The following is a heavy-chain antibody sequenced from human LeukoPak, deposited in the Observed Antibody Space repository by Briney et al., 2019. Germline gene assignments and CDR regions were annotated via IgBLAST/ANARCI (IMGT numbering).Heavy chain of an antibody. D-gene: IGHD6-13*01. V-gene: IGHV1-24*01. CDR3: ATGYLVTAGLMDV. J-gene: IGHJ6*02. CDR1: GYTLTELS. Sequence: GASVTVSCKVSGYTLTELSMFWVRQAPGKGLEWMGRFDPEDGKTVYAQKFQGRVTMTEDTSTDTAYMGLSSLRSEDTAVYYCATGYLVTAGLMDVWGQGTTVTVSS. CDR2: FDPEDGKT.